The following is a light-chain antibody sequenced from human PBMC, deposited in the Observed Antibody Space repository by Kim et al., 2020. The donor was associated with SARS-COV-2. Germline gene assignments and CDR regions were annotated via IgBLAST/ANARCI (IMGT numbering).Light chain of an antibody. CDR3: QQANTFPFS. Sequence: ASLGDTVTITCRASQVISSWLAWYQQKPGKAPELLIYVASSLQTGVPSRFSGSGSGTEFTLTISSLQPEDFATYYCQQANTFPFSFGGGTKVDIK. J-gene: IGKJ4*01. CDR1: QVISSW. CDR2: VAS. V-gene: IGKV1D-12*01.